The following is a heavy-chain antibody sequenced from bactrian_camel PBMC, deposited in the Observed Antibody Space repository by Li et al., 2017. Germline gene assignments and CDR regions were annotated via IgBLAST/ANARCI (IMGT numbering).Heavy chain of an antibody. Sequence: GSVQAGGSLRLSCAASGFTFSSNYMSWVRQAPGKGLEWVTSIYSDSSNGYYADSVNGRFIVSRDNAKNTVYLQMDNLKPDDTALYYCAAERTPHCKAAFQGLGLILAFTSGGQGTQVTVS. CDR3: AAERTPHCKAAFQGLGLILAFTS. V-gene: IGHV3-2*01. CDR2: IYSDSSNG. D-gene: IGHD3*01. J-gene: IGHJ6*01. CDR1: GFTFSSNY.